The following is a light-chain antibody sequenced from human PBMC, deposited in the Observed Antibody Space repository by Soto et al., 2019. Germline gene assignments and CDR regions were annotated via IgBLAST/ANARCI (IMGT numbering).Light chain of an antibody. CDR1: QSVSSY. Sequence: EIVLTQSPATLSLSAGERATLSCRASQSVSSYLAWYQQKPGQAPRLLIYGASSRATGIPDRFSGSGSGTDFTLTISRLETEDFAVYHCQQYSSSPLTFGGGTKVDIK. CDR3: QQYSSSPLT. CDR2: GAS. J-gene: IGKJ4*01. V-gene: IGKV3-20*01.